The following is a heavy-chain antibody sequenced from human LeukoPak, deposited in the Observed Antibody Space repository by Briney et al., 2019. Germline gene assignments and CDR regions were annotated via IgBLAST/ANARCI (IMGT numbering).Heavy chain of an antibody. CDR3: ARDRDGYNPY. CDR1: GYTFTSYG. Sequence: ASVKVSCKASGYTFTSYGISWVRQAPGQGLEWMGRIIPILGIANYAQKFQGRVTITADKSTSTAYMELSSLRSEDTAVYYCARDRDGYNPYWGQGTLVTVSS. V-gene: IGHV1-69*04. J-gene: IGHJ4*02. CDR2: IIPILGIA. D-gene: IGHD5-24*01.